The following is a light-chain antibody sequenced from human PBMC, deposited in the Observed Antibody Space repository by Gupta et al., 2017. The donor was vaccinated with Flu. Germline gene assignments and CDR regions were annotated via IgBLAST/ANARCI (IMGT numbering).Light chain of an antibody. CDR3: QQYNNWPPWT. J-gene: IGKJ1*01. Sequence: ERATLSCRASESVGVDLAWYQQRPGQAPRILIYGASNRAADVPARFSGSGSGTEFTLTISSLQSEDFAVYYCQQYNNWPPWTFGQGTRVEVK. V-gene: IGKV3-15*01. CDR2: GAS. CDR1: ESVGVD.